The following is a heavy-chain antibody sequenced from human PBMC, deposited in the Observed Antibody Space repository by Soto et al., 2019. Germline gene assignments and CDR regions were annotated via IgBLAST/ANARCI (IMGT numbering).Heavy chain of an antibody. Sequence: PGGSLRLSCAASGFTFSSYWMHWVRQAPGKGLVWVSRINSDGSSTSYADSVKGRFTISRDNAKNTLYLQMNSLRAGDTAVYYCARAHYSGYDYDDAFDIWGQGTMVTVSS. J-gene: IGHJ3*02. V-gene: IGHV3-74*01. D-gene: IGHD5-12*01. CDR1: GFTFSSYW. CDR3: ARAHYSGYDYDDAFDI. CDR2: INSDGSST.